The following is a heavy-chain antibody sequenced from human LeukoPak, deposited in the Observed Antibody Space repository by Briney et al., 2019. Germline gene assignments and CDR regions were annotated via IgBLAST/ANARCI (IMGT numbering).Heavy chain of an antibody. CDR2: IIPILGIA. V-gene: IGHV1-69*04. J-gene: IGHJ4*02. Sequence: ASVKVSCKASGGTFSSYAISWVRQAPGQGLEWMGRIIPILGIANYAQKFQGRVTITADKSTSTAYMELSSLRSEDTAVYYCATRIAAAGTALDSWGQGTLVTVSS. D-gene: IGHD6-13*01. CDR1: GGTFSSYA. CDR3: ATRIAAAGTALDS.